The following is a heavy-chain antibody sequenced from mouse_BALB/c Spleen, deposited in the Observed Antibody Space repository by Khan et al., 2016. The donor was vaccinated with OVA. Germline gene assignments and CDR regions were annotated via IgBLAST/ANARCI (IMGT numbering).Heavy chain of an antibody. CDR1: GFTFSSCT. CDR2: ISSGGSYT. V-gene: IGHV5-6-4*01. Sequence: EVELVESGGGLEKPGGSLKLSCAASGFTFSSCTMSWVRQTPEKRLEWVATISSGGSYTYYPDSVKGRFTISRDNAKNTLYLQMSSLKSEDTAMYYCTRDQDGNYPFAYWGQGTLVTVSA. D-gene: IGHD2-1*01. J-gene: IGHJ3*01. CDR3: TRDQDGNYPFAY.